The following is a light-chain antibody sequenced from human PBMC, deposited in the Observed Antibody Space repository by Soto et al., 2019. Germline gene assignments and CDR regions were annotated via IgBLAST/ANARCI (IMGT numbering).Light chain of an antibody. J-gene: IGKJ1*01. V-gene: IGKV3-20*01. Sequence: EVVSSQYTATLSLSPGERAPLSCRASQSVSSTYLAWYQQKPGQPPRLLIHGASNRATGIPDRFSGSGPETAFTLTIRRLEPDDSALYFCHQYGGSPPTFGQGTKVDIK. CDR1: QSVSSTY. CDR2: GAS. CDR3: HQYGGSPPT.